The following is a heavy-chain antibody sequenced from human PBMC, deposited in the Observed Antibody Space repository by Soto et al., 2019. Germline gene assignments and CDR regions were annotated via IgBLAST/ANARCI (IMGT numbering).Heavy chain of an antibody. D-gene: IGHD1-20*01. J-gene: IGHJ3*02. CDR2: IYYSGST. V-gene: IGHV4-59*01. CDR3: ARNNWNDAVDT. CDR1: GGSISSYY. Sequence: SETLSLTCTVSGGSISSYYWSWIRQPPGKGLEWIGYIYYSGSTNYNPSLKSRVTISVDTSKNQFSLKLSSVTAADTAVYYCARNNWNDAVDTWGQGTMVTVSS.